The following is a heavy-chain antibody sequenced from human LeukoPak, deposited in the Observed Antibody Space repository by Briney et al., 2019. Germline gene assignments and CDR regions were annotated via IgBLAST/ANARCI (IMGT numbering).Heavy chain of an antibody. D-gene: IGHD1-26*01. V-gene: IGHV3-30*18. CDR1: GFTFSNYG. J-gene: IGHJ4*02. Sequence: GGSLRLSCAASGFTFSNYGMHWVRQAPGKGLDWVAVISYDGSNKYYAASVKGRFTISRDNSKNTLYLQMNSLRAEDTAVYYCAKDLYSGSRRIFDYWGRGTLVTASS. CDR3: AKDLYSGSRRIFDY. CDR2: ISYDGSNK.